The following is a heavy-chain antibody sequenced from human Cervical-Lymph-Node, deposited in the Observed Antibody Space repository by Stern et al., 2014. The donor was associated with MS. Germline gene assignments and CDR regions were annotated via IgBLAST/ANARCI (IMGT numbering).Heavy chain of an antibody. Sequence: EVQLLESGAEVKKPGESLKISCKGSGYSFTNYWIGWVRQMPGKGLEWMGIIYPGDSDTRYSPSFRGQVTISADKSITTVYLQWSSLKASDTAIYYCARQTTVTTSGWFDPWGQGTLVTVSS. V-gene: IGHV5-51*01. D-gene: IGHD4-17*01. CDR1: GYSFTNYW. CDR2: IYPGDSDT. J-gene: IGHJ5*02. CDR3: ARQTTVTTSGWFDP.